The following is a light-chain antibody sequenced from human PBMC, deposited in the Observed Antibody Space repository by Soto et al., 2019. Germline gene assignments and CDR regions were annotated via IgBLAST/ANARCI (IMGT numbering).Light chain of an antibody. V-gene: IGLV2-14*01. CDR1: SSDIASYKF. CDR2: EVN. J-gene: IGLJ2*01. Sequence: ALTQPASVSGSPGQSITISCTGTSSDIASYKFVSWFQHHPGKAPKLLIYEVNNRPSGISNRFSGSKSGNTASLTISGLQPEDEANYFCSSATNTDTLVVFGGGTKLTVL. CDR3: SSATNTDTLVV.